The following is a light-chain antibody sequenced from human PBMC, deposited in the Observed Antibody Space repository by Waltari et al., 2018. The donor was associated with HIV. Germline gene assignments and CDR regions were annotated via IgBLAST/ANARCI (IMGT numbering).Light chain of an antibody. J-gene: IGLJ1*01. V-gene: IGLV2-23*02. Sequence: QSALTQEASVSGSLGLSITISCNGTSGNIGKYNLVSWYQQPPGKSPKLLIYEVTKGPSGISSRFSGSKSDTTASLTISGLQAEDEADYFCCSYAGTQNFFLFGSGT. CDR3: CSYAGTQNFFL. CDR2: EVT. CDR1: SGNIGKYNL.